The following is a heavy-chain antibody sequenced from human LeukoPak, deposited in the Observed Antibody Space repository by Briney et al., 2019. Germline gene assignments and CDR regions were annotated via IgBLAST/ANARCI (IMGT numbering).Heavy chain of an antibody. V-gene: IGHV1-58*02. Sequence: SVKVSCKASGFTFTSSAMQWVRQARGQRLEWIGWIVVGSGNTNYAQKFQERVTITRDMSTSTAYMELSSLRSEDTAVYYCAAKYYYDSSGYYNDAFDIWGQGTMVTGSS. CDR2: IVVGSGNT. CDR1: GFTFTSSA. J-gene: IGHJ3*02. CDR3: AAKYYYDSSGYYNDAFDI. D-gene: IGHD3-22*01.